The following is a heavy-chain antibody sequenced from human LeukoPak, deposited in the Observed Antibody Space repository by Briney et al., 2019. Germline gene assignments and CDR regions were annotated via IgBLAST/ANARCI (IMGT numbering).Heavy chain of an antibody. D-gene: IGHD3-10*01. CDR1: GGSFSGYY. V-gene: IGHV4-34*01. CDR2: INHSGST. J-gene: IGHJ5*02. Sequence: SETLSLTCAVYGGSFSGYYWSWIRQPPGKGLEWIGEINHSGSTNYNPSLKSRVTISVDTSKNQFSLKLSSVTAADTAVYYCARGLWFGELSNPWGQGTLVTVPS. CDR3: ARGLWFGELSNP.